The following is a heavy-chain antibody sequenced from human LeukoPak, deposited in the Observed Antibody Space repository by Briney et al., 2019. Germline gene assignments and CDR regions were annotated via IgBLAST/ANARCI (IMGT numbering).Heavy chain of an antibody. J-gene: IGHJ5*02. D-gene: IGHD3-10*01. Sequence: ASVKVSCKASGYTFTSYYMHWVRQAPGQGLEWMGIINPSGGSTSYAQKFQGRVTMTRDTSTSTVYMELSSLRSEDTAVFYCAREGVYYGSGSSNWFDPWGQRTLVTVSS. CDR1: GYTFTSYY. CDR2: INPSGGST. CDR3: AREGVYYGSGSSNWFDP. V-gene: IGHV1-46*01.